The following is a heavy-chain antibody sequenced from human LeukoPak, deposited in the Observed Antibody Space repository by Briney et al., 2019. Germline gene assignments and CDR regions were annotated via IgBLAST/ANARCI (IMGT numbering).Heavy chain of an antibody. CDR2: IWYDGTNK. CDR3: ARIKIAVAGTGLLGFDY. CDR1: GFTFSFYG. D-gene: IGHD6-19*01. V-gene: IGHV3-33*01. J-gene: IGHJ4*02. Sequence: GGSLRLSCAASGFTFSFYGMHWVRQAPGKGLEWVATIWYDGTNKYYADSVKGRFTVSRDNSENTLDLQLNSLRAEDTAVYYCARIKIAVAGTGLLGFDYWGQGTLVTVSS.